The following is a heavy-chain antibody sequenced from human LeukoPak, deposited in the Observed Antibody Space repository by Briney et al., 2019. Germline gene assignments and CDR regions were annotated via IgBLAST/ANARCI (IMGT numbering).Heavy chain of an antibody. V-gene: IGHV1-18*01. D-gene: IGHD3-10*01. Sequence: ASVKVSCKASGYTFTSYGISWVRQAPGQGLEWMGWISAYNGNTNYAQKLQGRVTMTTDTSTSTAYMELRSLRSDDTAVYYCARASPPGSGSYYTYYFDYWGQGTLVTVSS. CDR2: ISAYNGNT. CDR1: GYTFTSYG. J-gene: IGHJ4*02. CDR3: ARASPPGSGSYYTYYFDY.